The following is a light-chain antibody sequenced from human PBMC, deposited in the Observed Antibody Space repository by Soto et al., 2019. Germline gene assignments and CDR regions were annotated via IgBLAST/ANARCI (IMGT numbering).Light chain of an antibody. CDR3: QQSYSTPCLT. CDR1: QSVSSY. V-gene: IGKV1-39*01. J-gene: IGKJ3*01. Sequence: DIQMTQSPSPLSASVGDRVDITCRTSQSVSSYLNWYQAKPGKAPKLLIYETSNLESGVPSRFRGSGSGTDFTLTISSLRPEDSATYYCQQSYSTPCLTFGPGTRV. CDR2: ETS.